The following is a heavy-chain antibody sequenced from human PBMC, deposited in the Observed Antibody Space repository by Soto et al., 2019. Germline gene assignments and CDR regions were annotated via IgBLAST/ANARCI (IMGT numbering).Heavy chain of an antibody. Sequence: PGGSLRLSCAASGFTFSSYGMHWVRQAPGKGLEWVAVISSDGSNKYYGDSVKGRFTISRDNSKNTLYLQMNSLRAEDTAVYYCAKDRGYYDSSGYYLSYFDYWGQGTLVTVSS. CDR1: GFTFSSYG. CDR2: ISSDGSNK. J-gene: IGHJ4*02. CDR3: AKDRGYYDSSGYYLSYFDY. D-gene: IGHD3-22*01. V-gene: IGHV3-30*18.